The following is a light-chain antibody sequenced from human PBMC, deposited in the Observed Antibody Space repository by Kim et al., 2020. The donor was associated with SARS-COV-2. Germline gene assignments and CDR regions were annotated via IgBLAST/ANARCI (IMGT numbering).Light chain of an antibody. J-gene: IGLJ3*02. CDR1: KLGHKY. CDR2: QDA. Sequence: SYELTQPPSVSVSPGQTAIITCSGDKLGHKYVCWYQQKPGQSPVLIIYQDAKRPSGIPERFSGSNSGNTATLTISGTQAMDEADYYCQAWDSSAVVFGGGTQLTVL. V-gene: IGLV3-1*01. CDR3: QAWDSSAVV.